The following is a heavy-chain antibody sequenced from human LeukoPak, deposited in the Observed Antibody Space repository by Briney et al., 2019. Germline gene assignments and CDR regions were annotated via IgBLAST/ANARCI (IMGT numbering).Heavy chain of an antibody. CDR3: AREGGFKVTMIFDY. V-gene: IGHV3-23*01. J-gene: IGHJ4*02. D-gene: IGHD3-22*01. Sequence: GSLRLSCAASGFTFTTYAMSWVRQAPGKGLEWVSAISGSGGSTYYADSVKGRFTISRDNSKNTLYLQMNSLRAEDTAVYYCAREGGFKVTMIFDYWGQGTLVTVSS. CDR1: GFTFTTYA. CDR2: ISGSGGST.